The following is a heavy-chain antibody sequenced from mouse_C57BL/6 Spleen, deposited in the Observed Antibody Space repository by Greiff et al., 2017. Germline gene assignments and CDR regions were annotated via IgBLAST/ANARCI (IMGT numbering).Heavy chain of an antibody. V-gene: IGHV1-15*01. Sequence: QVQLQQSGAELVRPGASVTLSCKASGYTFTDYEMHWVKQTPVHGLEWIGAIDPETGGTAYNQKFKGKATLTADKSSSTAYMELRSLTSEDSAVYYCTNRPFAYWGQGTLVTVSA. CDR3: TNRPFAY. J-gene: IGHJ3*01. CDR2: IDPETGGT. CDR1: GYTFTDYE.